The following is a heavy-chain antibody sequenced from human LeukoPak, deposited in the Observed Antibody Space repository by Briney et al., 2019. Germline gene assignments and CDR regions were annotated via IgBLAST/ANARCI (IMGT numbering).Heavy chain of an antibody. Sequence: GGSLRLSCAASGFTSSSHWMTWVRQAPGKGLEWVANINQDGSERYYVDSVKGRFTISRDNAKNSLYLQMNSLRAEDTAVYYCARDSEYSGSFAFDIWGQGTMVTVSS. CDR1: GFTSSSHW. J-gene: IGHJ3*02. D-gene: IGHD6-13*01. CDR2: INQDGSER. CDR3: ARDSEYSGSFAFDI. V-gene: IGHV3-7*01.